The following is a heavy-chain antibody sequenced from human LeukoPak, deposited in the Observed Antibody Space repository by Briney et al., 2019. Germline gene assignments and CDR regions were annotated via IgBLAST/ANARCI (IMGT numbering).Heavy chain of an antibody. CDR2: INHSGST. V-gene: IGHV4-34*01. Sequence: SETPSLTCAVYGGSFSGYYWSWIRQPPGKGLEWIGEINHSGSTNYNPSLKSRVTISVDTSKNQFSLKLSSVTAADTAVYYCARVPGAAVIRFDYWGQGTLVTVSS. J-gene: IGHJ4*02. D-gene: IGHD3-16*02. CDR1: GGSFSGYY. CDR3: ARVPGAAVIRFDY.